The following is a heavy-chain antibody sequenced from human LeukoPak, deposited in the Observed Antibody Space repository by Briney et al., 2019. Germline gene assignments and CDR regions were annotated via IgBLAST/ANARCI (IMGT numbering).Heavy chain of an antibody. Sequence: PGGSLRPSCAASGFTFSSYAMSWVRQAPGKGLEWVSAISGSGGSTYYADSVKGRFTISRDNSKNTLYPQMNSLRAEDTAVYYCAKGLVGYCSGGSCYEDYWGQGTLVTVSS. CDR3: AKGLVGYCSGGSCYEDY. CDR1: GFTFSSYA. D-gene: IGHD2-15*01. V-gene: IGHV3-23*01. J-gene: IGHJ4*02. CDR2: ISGSGGST.